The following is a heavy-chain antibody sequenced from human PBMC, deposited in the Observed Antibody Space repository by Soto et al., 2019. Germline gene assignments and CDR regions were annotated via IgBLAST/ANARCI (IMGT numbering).Heavy chain of an antibody. V-gene: IGHV1-46*03. CDR3: ARDPFGGVIAPNAFDI. D-gene: IGHD3-16*02. CDR1: GYTFTSYG. J-gene: IGHJ3*02. Sequence: ASVKVSCKASGYTFTSYGISWVRQAPGQGLEWMGIINPSDGNTNYAQKFQGRVTMTRDTSTSTVYMELSSLRSEDTAVYYCARDPFGGVIAPNAFDIWGQGTMVTVSS. CDR2: INPSDGNT.